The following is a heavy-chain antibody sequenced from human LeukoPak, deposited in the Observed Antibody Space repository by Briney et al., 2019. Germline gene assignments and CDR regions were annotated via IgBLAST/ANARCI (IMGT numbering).Heavy chain of an antibody. CDR2: INPNSGGT. CDR1: GYTFTGYY. CDR3: ARDLPLDASDWYQLFRDAFDI. V-gene: IGHV1-2*06. J-gene: IGHJ3*02. D-gene: IGHD6-19*01. Sequence: ASVKVSCKASGYTFTGYYMHWVRQAPGQGLEWMGRINPNSGGTNYAQKFQGRVTMTRDTSISTAYMELSRLRSDDTAVYYCARDLPLDASDWYQLFRDAFDIWGQGTMVTVSS.